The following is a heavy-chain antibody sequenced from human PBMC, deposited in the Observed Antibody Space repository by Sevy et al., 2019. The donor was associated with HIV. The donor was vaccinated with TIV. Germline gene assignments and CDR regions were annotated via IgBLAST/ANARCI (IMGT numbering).Heavy chain of an antibody. CDR3: AREGYYDFWSGYPRNEFDY. CDR2: ISSAGSFI. V-gene: IGHV3-21*06. D-gene: IGHD3-3*01. J-gene: IGHJ4*02. CDR1: GFTFSYYS. Sequence: GGSLRLSCAASGFTFSYYSLTWVRQAPGKGLEWVSSISSAGSFIYYADSVKGRFTISRDSAKSSLYLQMNSLGVEDTAVYYCAREGYYDFWSGYPRNEFDYWGQGTLVTVSS.